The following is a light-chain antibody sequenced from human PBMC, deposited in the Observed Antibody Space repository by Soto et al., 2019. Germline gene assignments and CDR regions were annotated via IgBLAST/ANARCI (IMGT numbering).Light chain of an antibody. CDR3: CSYAGSSTFLV. Sequence: QAVVTQPASVSGSPGQSITISCTGTSSDVGSYNLVSWYQHPGKAPKLMIYEVSKRPSGVSNRFSGSKSGNTASLTISGLQAEDEADYYCCSYAGSSTFLVFGGGTKLTVL. CDR2: EVS. J-gene: IGLJ2*01. V-gene: IGLV2-23*02. CDR1: SSDVGSYNL.